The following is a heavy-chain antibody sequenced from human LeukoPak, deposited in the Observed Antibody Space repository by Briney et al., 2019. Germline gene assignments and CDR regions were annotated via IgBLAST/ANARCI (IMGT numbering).Heavy chain of an antibody. CDR3: ARDRSSSSWYSDFDY. J-gene: IGHJ4*02. CDR2: INPNSGGT. V-gene: IGHV1-2*06. CDR1: GYTFTGYY. Sequence: ASVKVSCKASGYTFTGYYMHWVRQALGQGLEWMGRINPNSGGTNYAQKFQGRVTMTKDTSISTAYMELSRLRSDDTAVYYCARDRSSSSWYSDFDYWGQGTLLTVSS. D-gene: IGHD6-13*01.